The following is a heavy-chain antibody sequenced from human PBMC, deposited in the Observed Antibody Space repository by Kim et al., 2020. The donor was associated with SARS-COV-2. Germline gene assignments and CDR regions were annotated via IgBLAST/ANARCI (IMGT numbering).Heavy chain of an antibody. V-gene: IGHV3-21*01. J-gene: IGHJ5*02. CDR1: GFTFSSYN. CDR2: ISSTSSYI. CDR3: ARALSDCSGGSCYIWDWFDP. Sequence: GGSLRLSCAASGFTFSSYNMNWVRQAPGEGLEWVSSISSTSSYIYYADSVKGRFTISRDNAKNSLYLQMNSLRAEDTAVYYCARALSDCSGGSCYIWDWFDPWGQGTLVTVSS. D-gene: IGHD2-15*01.